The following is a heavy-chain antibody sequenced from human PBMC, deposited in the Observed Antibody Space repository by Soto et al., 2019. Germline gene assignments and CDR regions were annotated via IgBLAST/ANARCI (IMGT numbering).Heavy chain of an antibody. CDR2: IKSKTDGGTT. D-gene: IGHD4-17*01. J-gene: IGHJ4*02. CDR1: GFTFSNAW. Sequence: GGSLRLSCAASGFTFSNAWMSWVRQAPGKGLEWVGRIKSKTDGGTTDYAEHVKGRFPISRDDSKNTLYLQMNSLKTEDTAVYYCTTDRTTVTTHGKDGSGFSGPVTENEDYWGQGTLVTVSS. V-gene: IGHV3-15*01. CDR3: TTDRTTVTTHGKDGSGFSGPVTENEDY.